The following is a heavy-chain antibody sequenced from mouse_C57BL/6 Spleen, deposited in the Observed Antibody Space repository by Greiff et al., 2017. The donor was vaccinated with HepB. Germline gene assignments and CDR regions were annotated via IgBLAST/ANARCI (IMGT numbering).Heavy chain of an antibody. CDR1: GFTFSDYG. D-gene: IGHD1-1*01. CDR3: ASGLLRAMDY. Sequence: EVQVVESGGGLVKPGGSLKLSCAASGFTFSDYGMHWVRQAPEKGLEWVAYISSGSSTIYYADTVKGRFTISRDNAKNTLVLQMTSLRSEDTAMYYCASGLLRAMDYWGQGTSVTVSS. J-gene: IGHJ4*01. CDR2: ISSGSSTI. V-gene: IGHV5-17*01.